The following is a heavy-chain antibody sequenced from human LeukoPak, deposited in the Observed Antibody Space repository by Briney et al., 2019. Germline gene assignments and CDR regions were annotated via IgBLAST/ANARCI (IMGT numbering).Heavy chain of an antibody. V-gene: IGHV3-9*01. CDR1: GFILNNYA. CDR3: AKDNRRHYTSGPNPDSLH. D-gene: IGHD6-19*01. Sequence: SLRLSCAGSGFILNNYAKHWVRQPPGKGLEWVSGISWNSGSIDYADSVKGRFTISRDNAKNSLYLQMNSLRVEDTAFYYCAKDNRRHYTSGPNPDSLHWGQGALVTVSS. J-gene: IGHJ4*02. CDR2: ISWNSGSI.